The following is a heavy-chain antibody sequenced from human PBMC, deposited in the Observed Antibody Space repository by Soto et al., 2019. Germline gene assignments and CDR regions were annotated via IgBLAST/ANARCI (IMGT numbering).Heavy chain of an antibody. CDR2: INAGIGST. D-gene: IGHD3-10*01. V-gene: IGHV1-3*01. J-gene: IGHJ5*02. CDR1: GYTFASNA. Sequence: ASGKVSCKASGYTFASNAIHWVRQAPGQSLEWMGWINAGIGSTKYSQKFQGRVTITRDTSASTAYMELSSLRSEDTAVYYCARSIQITMVRGAVSWFDPWGQGTLVTVSS. CDR3: ARSIQITMVRGAVSWFDP.